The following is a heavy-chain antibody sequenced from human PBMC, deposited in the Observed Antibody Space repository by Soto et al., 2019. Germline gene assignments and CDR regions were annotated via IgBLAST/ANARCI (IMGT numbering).Heavy chain of an antibody. Sequence: QMQLVQSGPEVKKPGTSVKVSCKASGFTFTSSAVQWVRQARGQRLGWIGWIVFGSGNTNYAQKFQERVTLTRDMSTSTAYMELSSLRSEDTAVYYCAAIMSLNYNNYGMDVWGQGTTDTVS. D-gene: IGHD2-8*01. J-gene: IGHJ6*02. CDR3: AAIMSLNYNNYGMDV. V-gene: IGHV1-58*01. CDR2: IVFGSGNT. CDR1: GFTFTSSA.